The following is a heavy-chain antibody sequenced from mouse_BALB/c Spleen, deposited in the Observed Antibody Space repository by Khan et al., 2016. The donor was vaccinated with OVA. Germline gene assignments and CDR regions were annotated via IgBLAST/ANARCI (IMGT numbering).Heavy chain of an antibody. V-gene: IGHV3-8*02. CDR2: MIYSGNT. CDR3: ARATYRYAIAY. J-gene: IGHJ3*01. D-gene: IGHD2-14*01. CDR1: GDSITSGY. Sequence: EVQLQESGPSLVKPSQTLSLTCSVTGDSITSGYWSWVRKFPGNKLEYMGYMIYSGNTYYNPSLKSGISITRHTSKNQYSLQLNSVTTEDTATYSGARATYRYAIAYWGQGTLVTVSA.